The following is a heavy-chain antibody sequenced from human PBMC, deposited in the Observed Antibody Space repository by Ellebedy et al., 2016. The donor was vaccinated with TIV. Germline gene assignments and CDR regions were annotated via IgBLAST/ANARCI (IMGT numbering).Heavy chain of an antibody. D-gene: IGHD5-12*01. Sequence: AASVKVSCKASGGTFSNSAINWVRQAPGQGLEWMGRIIPILDITNYAQSFQGRVTITADKSTTTAYMDLTSLRSDDTAVYYCARWGGYSGTFQGPFDFWGQGTLVTVSS. J-gene: IGHJ4*02. V-gene: IGHV1-69*04. CDR1: GGTFSNSA. CDR2: IIPILDIT. CDR3: ARWGGYSGTFQGPFDF.